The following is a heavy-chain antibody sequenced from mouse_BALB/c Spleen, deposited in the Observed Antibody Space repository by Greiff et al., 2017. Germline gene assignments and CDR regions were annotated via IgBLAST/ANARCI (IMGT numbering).Heavy chain of an antibody. Sequence: EVKVEESGGGLVQPGGSRKLSCAASGFTFSSFGMHWVRQAPEKGLEWVAYISSGSSTIYYADTVKGRFTISRDNPKNTLFLQMTSLRSEDTAMYYCARGPHYYGSSYYFDYWGQGTTLTVSS. J-gene: IGHJ2*01. CDR2: ISSGSSTI. V-gene: IGHV5-17*02. D-gene: IGHD1-1*01. CDR3: ARGPHYYGSSYYFDY. CDR1: GFTFSSFG.